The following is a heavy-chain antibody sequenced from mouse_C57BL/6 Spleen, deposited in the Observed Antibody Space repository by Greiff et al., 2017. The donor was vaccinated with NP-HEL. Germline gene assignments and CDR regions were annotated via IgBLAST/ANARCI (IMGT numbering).Heavy chain of an antibody. D-gene: IGHD2-4*01. CDR3: ARQGIYYDYDLFAY. Sequence: EVMLVESGGGLVQPGGSLKLSCAASGFTFSDYYMYWVRQTPEKRLEWVAYISNGGGSTYYPDTVKGRFTISRDNAKNTLYLQMSRLKSEDTAMYYCARQGIYYDYDLFAYWGQGTLVTVSA. CDR1: GFTFSDYY. J-gene: IGHJ3*01. V-gene: IGHV5-12*01. CDR2: ISNGGGST.